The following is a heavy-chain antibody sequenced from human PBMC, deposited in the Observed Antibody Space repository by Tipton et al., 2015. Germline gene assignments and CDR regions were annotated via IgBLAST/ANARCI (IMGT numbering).Heavy chain of an antibody. CDR3: ARLSTYGYNDYFDS. J-gene: IGHJ4*02. V-gene: IGHV5-51*01. CDR2: IFPGDSDT. CDR1: GYSFTSYW. Sequence: QLVQSGAEVKKPGESLKISCNGSGYSFTSYWIGWVRQMPGKGLEWMGIIFPGDSDTKYSPSFQGRVRISADKSISTAYLQWTRLRASDTAIYYCARLSTYGYNDYFDSWGQGSLVTVSS. D-gene: IGHD5-24*01.